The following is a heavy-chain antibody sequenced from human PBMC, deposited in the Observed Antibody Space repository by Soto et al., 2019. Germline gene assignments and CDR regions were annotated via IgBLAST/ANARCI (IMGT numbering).Heavy chain of an antibody. J-gene: IGHJ5*02. CDR1: GYSITAGGYY. V-gene: IGHV4-31*03. CDR2: FYSSGSI. CDR3: ARMYSSGSGWFHP. Sequence: SETLSLTCFVSGYSITAGGYYWSWIRHHPGKGLEWIGSFYSSGSIIYNPSLRSRVSISGDTSSNQFSMSLTSVTAADTARYYCARMYSSGSGWFHPWGQGTLVTVAS. D-gene: IGHD6-19*01.